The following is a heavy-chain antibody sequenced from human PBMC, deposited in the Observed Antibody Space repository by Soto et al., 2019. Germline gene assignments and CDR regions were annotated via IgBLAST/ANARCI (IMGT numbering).Heavy chain of an antibody. CDR3: VKGTFSRSKVIFDY. Sequence: EVQLVESGGGLVPPGGSVRLSCAASGFIFKMYWMHWVRQSPGKGLVWISRIYNDGTYSDYADSVRGRFTISRDNAKNSMYLEMNSLRVEDTAFYFCVKGTFSRSKVIFDYWGQGTLVTVSS. CDR2: IYNDGTYS. V-gene: IGHV3-74*01. J-gene: IGHJ4*02. D-gene: IGHD2-21*01. CDR1: GFIFKMYW.